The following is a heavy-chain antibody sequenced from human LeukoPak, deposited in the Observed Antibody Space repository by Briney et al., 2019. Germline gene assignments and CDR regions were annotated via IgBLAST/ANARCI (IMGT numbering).Heavy chain of an antibody. CDR2: IYHNGIT. Sequence: PSETLSLTCTVSGDSISSFYWSWIRQPPGKGLEWIGYIYHNGITNYNPFLKSRVTISIDTSKTQFSLKLSSVTAADTAVYYCARMSRFSWTPYYFDYWSQGTLVIVSS. J-gene: IGHJ4*02. D-gene: IGHD3/OR15-3a*01. CDR3: ARMSRFSWTPYYFDY. CDR1: GDSISSFY. V-gene: IGHV4-59*01.